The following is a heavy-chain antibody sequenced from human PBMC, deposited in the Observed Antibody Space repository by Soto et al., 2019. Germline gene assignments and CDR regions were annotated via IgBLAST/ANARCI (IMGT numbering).Heavy chain of an antibody. Sequence: GGSLRLSCAASGFTFSSYSMNWVRQAPGKGLEWVSYISSSSSTIYYADSVKGRFTISRDNAKNSLYLQMNSLRDEDTAVYYCARDPGRELPSAYFDYWGQGTLVTVSS. V-gene: IGHV3-48*02. D-gene: IGHD1-26*01. CDR2: ISSSSSTI. CDR3: ARDPGRELPSAYFDY. CDR1: GFTFSSYS. J-gene: IGHJ4*02.